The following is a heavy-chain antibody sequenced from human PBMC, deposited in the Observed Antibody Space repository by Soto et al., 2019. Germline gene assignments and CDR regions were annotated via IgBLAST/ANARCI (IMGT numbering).Heavy chain of an antibody. Sequence: GSLRLSCAASGFTFNHYAMSWVRQAPGKGLEWVSIIIANGGTFYADSVKGRFTISRDNSKNTVYLQISSLRVEDTAIYYCAKDYTVAADPSSVILFDYWGQGALVTVSS. CDR2: IIANGGT. D-gene: IGHD2-15*01. CDR1: GFTFNHYA. J-gene: IGHJ4*02. CDR3: AKDYTVAADPSSVILFDY. V-gene: IGHV3-23*01.